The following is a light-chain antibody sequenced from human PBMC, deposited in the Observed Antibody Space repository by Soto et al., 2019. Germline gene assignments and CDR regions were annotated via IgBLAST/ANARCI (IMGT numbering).Light chain of an antibody. CDR2: GAS. Sequence: EIVLTQSPGTLSLSPGDGASLSCRASQSLSSSYLAWYQQKPGQAPRLLIYGASSRATGIPDRFSDSGSGTDFTLTISRLEPEDFAVYYCQQYGDSPALSVGGGTKVEIE. J-gene: IGKJ4*01. CDR3: QQYGDSPALS. CDR1: QSLSSSY. V-gene: IGKV3-20*01.